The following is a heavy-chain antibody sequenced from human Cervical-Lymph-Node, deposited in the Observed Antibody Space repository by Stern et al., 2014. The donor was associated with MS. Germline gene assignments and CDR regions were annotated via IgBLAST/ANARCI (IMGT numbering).Heavy chain of an antibody. CDR1: GYTFIAYY. V-gene: IGHV1-2*04. Sequence: VQLVQSGAEVKKPGASVKVSCKASGYTFIAYYLHWVRQAPGQGLEWMGGINPNRGGTKYAQKFQGWVTMTRGTSISTAYMELSRLRSDDTAVYYCAREGFCSGSTCYSTNYWGQGTPVTVSS. CDR3: AREGFCSGSTCYSTNY. D-gene: IGHD2-15*01. J-gene: IGHJ4*02. CDR2: INPNRGGT.